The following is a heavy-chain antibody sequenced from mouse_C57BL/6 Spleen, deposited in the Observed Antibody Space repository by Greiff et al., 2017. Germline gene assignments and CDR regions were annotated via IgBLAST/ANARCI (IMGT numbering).Heavy chain of an antibody. V-gene: IGHV10-3*01. Sequence: EVPGVESGGGLVQPKGSLRLSCAASGFTFNTSAMHLVRQAPGTGLGWVARVRSKRSNYASYYADKVKDSFTISRDDSQSMLYLQMINLKTEDTTMYYCVREKDDYGRDDYFDYWGQGTTLTVAS. J-gene: IGHJ2*01. CDR1: GFTFNTSA. D-gene: IGHD1-1*01. CDR3: VREKDDYGRDDYFDY. CDR2: VRSKRSNYAS.